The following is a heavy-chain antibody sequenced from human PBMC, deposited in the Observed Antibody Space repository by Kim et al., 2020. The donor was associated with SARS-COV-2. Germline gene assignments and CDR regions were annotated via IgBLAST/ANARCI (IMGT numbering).Heavy chain of an antibody. CDR3: ARDEVSSWPQRVYNWFDP. J-gene: IGHJ5*02. V-gene: IGHV3-30*07. D-gene: IGHD6-13*01. Sequence: KGRFTISRDNSTNTLYLQMNSLRAEDTAVYYCARDEVSSWPQRVYNWFDPWGQGTLVTVSS.